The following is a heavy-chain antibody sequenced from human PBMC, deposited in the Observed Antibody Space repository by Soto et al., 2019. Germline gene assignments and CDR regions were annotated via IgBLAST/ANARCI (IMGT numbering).Heavy chain of an antibody. CDR2: ITWNSRVL. CDR3: AKGRYDFWSPNYFDS. Sequence: PGGSLRLSCVGTGLNFDDFAMHWVRQAPGKGLEWVSGITWNSRVLAYADSVKGRFTISRDNARNSLYLQMDSLRDEDTALYYCAKGRYDFWSPNYFDSWGQGTLVTVSS. CDR1: GLNFDDFA. J-gene: IGHJ4*02. D-gene: IGHD3-3*01. V-gene: IGHV3-9*01.